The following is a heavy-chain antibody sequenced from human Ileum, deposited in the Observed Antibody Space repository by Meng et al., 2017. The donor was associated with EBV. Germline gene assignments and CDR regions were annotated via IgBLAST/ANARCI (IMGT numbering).Heavy chain of an antibody. V-gene: IGHV4-4*01. CDR3: ARKYSVVGRTDGWFDP. J-gene: IGHJ5*02. CDR1: CDVFCSYIR. CDR2: IYFKTNS. D-gene: IGHD2-2*01. Sequence: VQSPVAVQALAKPLGTLSHPLSVSCDVFCSYIRWGWVRQTPWKGLEWIGEIYFKTNSNCNPTLQDPVTMSVDTSQNQFSLTLSSVTAADTAVYFWARKYSVVGRTDGWFDPWGQGTLVTVSS.